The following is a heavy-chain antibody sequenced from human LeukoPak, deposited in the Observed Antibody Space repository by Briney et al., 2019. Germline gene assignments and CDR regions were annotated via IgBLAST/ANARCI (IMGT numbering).Heavy chain of an antibody. CDR1: GYTFTNYD. CDR2: MNPKSGYT. J-gene: IGHJ4*02. V-gene: IGHV1-8*03. D-gene: IGHD5-24*01. Sequence: ASVKVSCKASGYTFTNYDINWVRQATGQGLEWTGWMNPKSGYTGNAQKLQGRVTITRDTSINTAYMELRGLRSDDTAVYYCARVDGSVDYWGQGTLVTVSS. CDR3: ARVDGSVDY.